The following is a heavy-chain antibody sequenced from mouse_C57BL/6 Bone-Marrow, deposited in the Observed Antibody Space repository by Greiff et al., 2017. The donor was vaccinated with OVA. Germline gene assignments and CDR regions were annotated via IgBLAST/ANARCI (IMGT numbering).Heavy chain of an antibody. J-gene: IGHJ1*03. CDR3: ARRLRWYFDV. CDR2: INPNNGGT. Sequence: EVMLVESGPELVKPGASVKIPCKASGYTFTDYNMDWVKQSHGKSLEWIGDINPNNGGTIYNQKFKGKATLTVDKSSSPAYMELRSLTSEDTAVYYCARRLRWYFDVWGTGTTVTVSS. D-gene: IGHD1-1*01. V-gene: IGHV1-18*01. CDR1: GYTFTDYN.